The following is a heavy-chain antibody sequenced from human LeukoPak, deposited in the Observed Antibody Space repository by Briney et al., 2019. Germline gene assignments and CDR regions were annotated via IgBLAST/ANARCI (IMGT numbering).Heavy chain of an antibody. Sequence: GRSLRLSCAASGFTFSSYGMHWVRQAPGKGLEWVAVISYDGSNKYYADSVKGRFTISRDNSKNTLYLQMNSLRAEDTAVYYCARDLWFGELLSPDSIHDAFDIWGQGTMVTVSS. V-gene: IGHV3-30*03. CDR1: GFTFSSYG. CDR3: ARDLWFGELLSPDSIHDAFDI. D-gene: IGHD3-10*01. J-gene: IGHJ3*02. CDR2: ISYDGSNK.